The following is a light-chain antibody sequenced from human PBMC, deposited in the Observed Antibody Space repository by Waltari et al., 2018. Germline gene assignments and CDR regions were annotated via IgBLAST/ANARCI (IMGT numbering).Light chain of an antibody. Sequence: QSALTQPASVSGSPGHSITISCTGTSSDVGRYNVVSWYQQHPGKAPNFIIYEDNKRPSGVSNRFSGSKSGNTASLTISGLQAEDEADYYCCSYAGSNTNWVFGGGTKLTVL. J-gene: IGLJ3*02. CDR1: SSDVGRYNV. V-gene: IGLV2-23*01. CDR3: CSYAGSNTNWV. CDR2: EDN.